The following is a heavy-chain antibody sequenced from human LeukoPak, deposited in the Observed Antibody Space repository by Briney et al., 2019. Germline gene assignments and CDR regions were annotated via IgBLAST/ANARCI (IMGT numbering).Heavy chain of an antibody. CDR3: ARTTIFGAYYYMDV. D-gene: IGHD3-3*01. CDR2: IYYSGST. V-gene: IGHV4-39*07. CDR1: GGSISSSSYY. J-gene: IGHJ6*03. Sequence: PSETLSLTCTVSGGSISSSSYYWGWIRQPPGKGLEWIGSIYYSGSTHYNPSLKSRVTISVDTSKNQFSLKLSSVTAADTAVYYCARTTIFGAYYYMDVWGKGTTVTVSS.